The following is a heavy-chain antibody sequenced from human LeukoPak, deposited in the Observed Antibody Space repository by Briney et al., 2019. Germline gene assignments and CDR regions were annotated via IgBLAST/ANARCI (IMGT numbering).Heavy chain of an antibody. V-gene: IGHV4-34*01. D-gene: IGHD3-16*02. Sequence: PSETLPLTCAVYGGSFSGYYWSWIRQPPGKGLEWIGEISHSGSTNYNPSLKSRVTISVDASNNQFSLKLSAVTAADTAVYYCARGRGDYVWGSYRYRDYFDYWGQGTLVTVSS. CDR2: ISHSGST. CDR1: GGSFSGYY. J-gene: IGHJ4*02. CDR3: ARGRGDYVWGSYRYRDYFDY.